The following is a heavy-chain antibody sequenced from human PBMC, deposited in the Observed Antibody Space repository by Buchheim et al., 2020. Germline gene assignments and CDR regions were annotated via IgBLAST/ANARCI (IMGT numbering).Heavy chain of an antibody. CDR3: AKGLEVGY. CDR1: GFTFSSYG. V-gene: IGHV3-30*18. CDR2: ISYDGSNK. Sequence: QVQLVESGGGVVQPGRSLRLSCAASGFTFSSYGMHWVRQAPGKGLEWVAVISYDGSNKYYADSVKGRFTISRDNSKNTLYLQMNSLGAEDTAVYYCAKGLEVGYWGQGTL. D-gene: IGHD1-26*01. J-gene: IGHJ4*02.